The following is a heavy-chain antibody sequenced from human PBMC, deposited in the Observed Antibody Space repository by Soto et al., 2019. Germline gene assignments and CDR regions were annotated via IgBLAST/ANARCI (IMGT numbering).Heavy chain of an antibody. D-gene: IGHD2-21*02. J-gene: IGHJ4*02. CDR1: GDSISSDKW. V-gene: IGHV4-4*02. CDR2: IHHSGRT. CDR3: ARGGDWQFDY. Sequence: QVQLQESGPGLVKPSGTLSLTCAVSGDSISSDKWWSWVRQPPGKGLEWIGEIHHSGRTNYNPSLKSRVTIIVEKSKNQVSLELSSMTAAATAVYYCARGGDWQFDYWGQGTLVTVSS.